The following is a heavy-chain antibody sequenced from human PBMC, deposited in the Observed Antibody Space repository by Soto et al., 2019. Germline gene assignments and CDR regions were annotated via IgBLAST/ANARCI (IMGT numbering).Heavy chain of an antibody. Sequence: QVQLVQSGAEVKKPGASVKVSCKASGYTFTSYYMHWVRQAPGQGLEWMGIINPSGGSTSYAQKFQGRVTMNRDTSTRTVYMQLSSLRSEDTAVYYCARAHSGYDNRGGAFDIWGQGTMVTVSS. D-gene: IGHD5-12*01. V-gene: IGHV1-46*03. CDR1: GYTFTSYY. CDR3: ARAHSGYDNRGGAFDI. J-gene: IGHJ3*02. CDR2: INPSGGST.